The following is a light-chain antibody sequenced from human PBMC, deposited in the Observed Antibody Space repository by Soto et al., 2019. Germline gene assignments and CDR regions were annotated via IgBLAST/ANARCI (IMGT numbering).Light chain of an antibody. Sequence: EIVMTQSPATLSVSQGERATLSCRASQSVSSNLAWYQQKPGQAPRLLIYGASIRATGIPARFSGSGSGTEFTFTISSLQSEFFAVDYCQQYNYWPRTFGQGPK. V-gene: IGKV3D-15*01. CDR2: GAS. CDR3: QQYNYWPRT. J-gene: IGKJ1*01. CDR1: QSVSSN.